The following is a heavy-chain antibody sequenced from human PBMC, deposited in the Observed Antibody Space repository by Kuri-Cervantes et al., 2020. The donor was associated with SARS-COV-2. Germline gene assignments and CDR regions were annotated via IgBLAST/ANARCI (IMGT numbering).Heavy chain of an antibody. J-gene: IGHJ4*02. CDR2: INLDGSIT. Sequence: GESLKISCAASGFTFTNYWMHWVRQAPNKGLVWVSGINLDGSITNYADSVKGRFTISRDNAKNTVFLQMNSLRVEDTALYYCARDLRERPDYWGQGTLVTVSS. CDR1: GFTFTNYW. CDR3: ARDLRERPDY. D-gene: IGHD3-16*01. V-gene: IGHV3-74*01.